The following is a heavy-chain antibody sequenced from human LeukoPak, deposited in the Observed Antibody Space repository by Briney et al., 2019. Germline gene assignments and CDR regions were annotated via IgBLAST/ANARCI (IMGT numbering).Heavy chain of an antibody. CDR3: ARGGGYYDSSGYHIDAFDF. CDR1: VYTFPSHV. CDR2: MNHNSGNK. J-gene: IGHJ3*01. Sequence: ASVKDSFEACVYTFPSHVINWVRQATGQGLEWMGWMNHNSGNKVYARKFHGRVTLTRGTSISTTYMELGSLKFEDTAVNYCARGGGYYDSSGYHIDAFDFWGQGTMVTVSS. V-gene: IGHV1-8*01. D-gene: IGHD3-22*01.